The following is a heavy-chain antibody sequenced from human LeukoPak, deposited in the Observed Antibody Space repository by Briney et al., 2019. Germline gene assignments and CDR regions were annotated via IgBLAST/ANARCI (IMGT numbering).Heavy chain of an antibody. J-gene: IGHJ6*03. Sequence: GGSLRLSCAASGVTFDDYAMHWVRQAPGKGLEWVSLISSDGTTTFYSDSVRGRFTISRDNSKNSLYLQMNSLRHEDTALYYCAKNAVPGYIYYFYYMDVWGKGTSVTVSS. CDR1: GVTFDDYA. CDR2: ISSDGTTT. V-gene: IGHV3-43D*03. D-gene: IGHD6-19*01. CDR3: AKNAVPGYIYYFYYMDV.